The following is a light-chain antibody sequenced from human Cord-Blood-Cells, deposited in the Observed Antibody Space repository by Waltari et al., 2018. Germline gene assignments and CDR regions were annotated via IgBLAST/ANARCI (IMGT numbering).Light chain of an antibody. CDR3: SSYTSSSTLV. CDR2: DFI. Sequence: QSALTQPASVSGSPGQSITISCTGTSSDVGGYNYVSWYQQHPGKAPKLMIDDFIKRPSGFSNRFSGSKSGNTASLTISGLQAEDEADYYCSSYTSSSTLVFGGGTKLTVL. J-gene: IGLJ2*01. CDR1: SSDVGGYNY. V-gene: IGLV2-14*01.